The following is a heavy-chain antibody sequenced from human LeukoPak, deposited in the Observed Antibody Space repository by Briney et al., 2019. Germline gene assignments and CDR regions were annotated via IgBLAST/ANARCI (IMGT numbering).Heavy chain of an antibody. CDR3: AAGYGNSGFDF. Sequence: GGSLRLSCVASGFTFSNAWMSWVRQAPGKGLEWVGRIKSKSVGGTRDFAAPVKGRFSISRDDSKNTLYLQMNSLKTEDTAVYYCAAGYGNSGFDFWGQETLVTVSS. J-gene: IGHJ4*02. CDR1: GFTFSNAW. V-gene: IGHV3-15*01. D-gene: IGHD4-11*01. CDR2: IKSKSVGGTR.